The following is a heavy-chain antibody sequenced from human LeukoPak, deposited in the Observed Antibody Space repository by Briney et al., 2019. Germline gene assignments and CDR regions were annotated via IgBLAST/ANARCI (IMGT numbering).Heavy chain of an antibody. V-gene: IGHV3-23*01. Sequence: GGSLRLSCAASGFTFSSFPMSWVRQAPGKGLEWVSAITGGGHNIYYADSVKGRFTISRDNSKNTLYLQMNTLRAEDRAMYYCARYHNLDYWGQGTLVTVSS. CDR3: ARYHNLDY. CDR1: GFTFSSFP. CDR2: ITGGGHNI. D-gene: IGHD1-14*01. J-gene: IGHJ4*02.